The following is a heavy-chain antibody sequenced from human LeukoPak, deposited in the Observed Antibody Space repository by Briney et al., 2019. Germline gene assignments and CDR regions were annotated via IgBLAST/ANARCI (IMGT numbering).Heavy chain of an antibody. CDR1: GGTFSSHA. CDR3: ARGLQYQLLKALGYYYMDV. J-gene: IGHJ6*03. D-gene: IGHD2-2*01. Sequence: SVKVSCKASGGTFSSHAIAWVRQAPGQGPEWMGGIIPISGTANYAQKFQGRVTINTDESTSTAYMELSSLTSDDTAVYYCARGLQYQLLKALGYYYMDVWGEGTTVTVSS. V-gene: IGHV1-69*05. CDR2: IIPISGTA.